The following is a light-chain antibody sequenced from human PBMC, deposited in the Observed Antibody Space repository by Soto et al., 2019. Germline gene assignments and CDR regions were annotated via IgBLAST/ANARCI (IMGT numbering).Light chain of an antibody. J-gene: IGKJ4*01. Sequence: EIVLTQSPATLSVSPGERATLSCRASQSVSGYLAWYQQKPGQAPRLLIYETSNRATGIPARFSGSGSGTDFTLTIGSLENEDFAVYYGQQYREWPLTFGGGTKVDIK. V-gene: IGKV3-11*01. CDR2: ETS. CDR3: QQYREWPLT. CDR1: QSVSGY.